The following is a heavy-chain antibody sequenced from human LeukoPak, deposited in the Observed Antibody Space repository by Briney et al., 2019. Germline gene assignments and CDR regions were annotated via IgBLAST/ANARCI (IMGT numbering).Heavy chain of an antibody. CDR3: TTKLLWFGEPRDY. V-gene: IGHV3-15*01. Sequence: GGSLRLSCAASGFTFSNAWMSWVRQAPGKGLEWVGRIKSKTDGGTTDYAAPVKGRFTISRDDSKNTLCLQMNSLKTEDTAVYYCTTKLLWFGEPRDYWGQGTLVTVSS. CDR2: IKSKTDGGTT. J-gene: IGHJ4*02. D-gene: IGHD3-10*01. CDR1: GFTFSNAW.